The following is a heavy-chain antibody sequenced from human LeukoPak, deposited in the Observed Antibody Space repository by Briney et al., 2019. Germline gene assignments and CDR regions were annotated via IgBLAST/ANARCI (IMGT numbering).Heavy chain of an antibody. Sequence: ASVKVPCKASGYTFTSYGISWVRQAPGQGLEWMGWISAYNGNTNYAQKLQGRVTMTTDTSTSTAYMELRSLRSDDTAVYYCARVRGDIVVVPATTSHWFDPWGQGTLVTVSS. V-gene: IGHV1-18*01. CDR1: GYTFTSYG. CDR2: ISAYNGNT. D-gene: IGHD2-2*01. CDR3: ARVRGDIVVVPATTSHWFDP. J-gene: IGHJ5*02.